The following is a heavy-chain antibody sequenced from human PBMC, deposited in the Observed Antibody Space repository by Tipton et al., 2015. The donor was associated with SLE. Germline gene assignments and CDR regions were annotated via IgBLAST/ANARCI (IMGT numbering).Heavy chain of an antibody. CDR1: GGSIRSYY. D-gene: IGHD3-10*01. Sequence: TLSLTCTVSGGSIRSYYWTWIRQPPGKRLEWIAYIYYSGSTNYNPSLKSRVTISVDTSKNQFSLRLSSVTAADTAVYYCARDYYGSGFDAFDIWGQGTMVTVSS. CDR3: ARDYYGSGFDAFDI. CDR2: IYYSGST. J-gene: IGHJ3*02. V-gene: IGHV4-59*01.